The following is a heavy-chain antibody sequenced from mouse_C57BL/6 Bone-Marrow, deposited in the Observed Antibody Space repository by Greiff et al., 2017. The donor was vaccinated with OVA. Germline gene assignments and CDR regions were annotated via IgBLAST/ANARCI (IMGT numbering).Heavy chain of an antibody. Sequence: QVQLQQSGPELVRPGASVKISCKAPGYTFTSHWMQWVSQRPGQGLEWIGEIFPGSGSTYYNEKFKGKATLTVDTSSSTAYMQLSSLTSEDSAVYFEERWNFNTVGAKDRYFDVWGTGTTITVTS. V-gene: IGHV1-56*01. J-gene: IGHJ1*03. CDR2: IFPGSGST. CDR3: ERWNFNTVGAKDRYFDV. D-gene: IGHD1-1*01. CDR1: GYTFTSHW.